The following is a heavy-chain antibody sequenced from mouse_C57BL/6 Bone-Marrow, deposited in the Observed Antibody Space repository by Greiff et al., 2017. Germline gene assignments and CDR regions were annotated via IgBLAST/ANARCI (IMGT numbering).Heavy chain of an antibody. CDR1: GYTFTSYW. J-gene: IGHJ1*03. CDR3: ARGYYVEYFGV. D-gene: IGHD2-3*01. CDR2: IHPNSGST. Sequence: QVQLQQPGAELVKPGASVKLSCKASGYTFTSYWMHWVKQRPGQGLEWIGMIHPNSGSTNYNEKFKSKVTLTVDKSSSTAYMQLSSLTSEDSAVYYCARGYYVEYFGVWGTGTTVTVSS. V-gene: IGHV1-64*01.